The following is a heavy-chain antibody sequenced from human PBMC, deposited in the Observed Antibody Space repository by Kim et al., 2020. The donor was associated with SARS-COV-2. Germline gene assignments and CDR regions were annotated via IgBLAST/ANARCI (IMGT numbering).Heavy chain of an antibody. Sequence: SETLSLTCTVSGGSISSSSYYWGWIRQPPGKGLEWIGSIYYSGSTYYNPSLKSRVTISVDTSKNQFSLKLSSVTAADTAVYYCARKAGSYYFDYWGQGTL. D-gene: IGHD1-26*01. CDR1: GGSISSSSYY. V-gene: IGHV4-39*01. CDR3: ARKAGSYYFDY. J-gene: IGHJ4*02. CDR2: IYYSGST.